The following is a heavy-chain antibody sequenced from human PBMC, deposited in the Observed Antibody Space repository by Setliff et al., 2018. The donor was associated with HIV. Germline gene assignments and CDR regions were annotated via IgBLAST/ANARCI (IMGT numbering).Heavy chain of an antibody. J-gene: IGHJ3*02. D-gene: IGHD2-21*02. Sequence: PSETLSLTCTVSGGSISSYYWSWIRQPPGKGLEWIGYIYTSGSTNYNPSLKSRVTISVDTSKNQFSLKLSSVTAADTAVYYCARDGYCGGDCYHDAFDIWGQGTMVTVS. V-gene: IGHV4-4*08. CDR3: ARDGYCGGDCYHDAFDI. CDR2: IYTSGST. CDR1: GGSISSYY.